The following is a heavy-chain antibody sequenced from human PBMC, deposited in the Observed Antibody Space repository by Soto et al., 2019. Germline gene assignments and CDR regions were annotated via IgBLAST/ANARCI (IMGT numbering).Heavy chain of an antibody. CDR1: GGTFSTYT. V-gene: IGHV1-69*02. J-gene: IGHJ3*01. Sequence: QVHLEQSGAEVKKPGSSVKVSCKAAGGTFSTYTLIWVRQAPGQGLEWMGRIIPMLTVTHSAQKFQGRVTLTADKATSTAFMEVTSLTSDDTAVYYCSIGSWAAETFDVWGQGTMVTVSS. D-gene: IGHD6-13*01. CDR3: SIGSWAAETFDV. CDR2: IIPMLTVT.